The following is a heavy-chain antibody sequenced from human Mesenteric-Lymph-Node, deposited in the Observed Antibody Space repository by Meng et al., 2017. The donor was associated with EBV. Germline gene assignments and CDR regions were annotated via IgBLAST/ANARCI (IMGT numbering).Heavy chain of an antibody. CDR1: GYTFTSYG. J-gene: IGHJ5*02. Sequence: QVQLVQSGAEVKKPGASVEVSCKSSGYTFTSYGISWVRQAPGQGLEWMGGVSGYNGNRNYAQKFQGRVTMTTDTSTSTAYMELRSLRSDDTAVYYCARTWDSRNYIAVVSGWFDTWGQGTLVTVSS. CDR3: ARTWDSRNYIAVVSGWFDT. CDR2: VSGYNGNR. V-gene: IGHV1-18*01. D-gene: IGHD2-2*01.